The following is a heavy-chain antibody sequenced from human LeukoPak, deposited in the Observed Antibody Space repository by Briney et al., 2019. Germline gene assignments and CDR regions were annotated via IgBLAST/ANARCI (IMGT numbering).Heavy chain of an antibody. J-gene: IGHJ5*02. CDR2: INPESGDT. CDR1: GYTFIAWH. CDR3: AREATFYYDADGSGVPSWFDP. Sequence: ASVKVSCKASGYTFIAWHLHWVRRAPGQLFEWMGRINPESGDTNYAQNFQGRVAMTSDASITTAYMELSGLTPDDTAVYYCAREATFYYDADGSGVPSWFDPWGQVTLVTVSS. D-gene: IGHD3-22*01. V-gene: IGHV1-2*06.